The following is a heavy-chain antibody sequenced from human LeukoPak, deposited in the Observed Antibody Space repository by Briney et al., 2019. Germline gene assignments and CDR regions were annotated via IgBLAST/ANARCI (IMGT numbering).Heavy chain of an antibody. D-gene: IGHD1-14*01. CDR2: IYIDGSST. V-gene: IGHV3-74*01. CDR3: ARGLDGSFDY. J-gene: IGHJ4*02. Sequence: SGGSLRLSCAASGFTFSSYWMRWVRQAPGKGLVWVSRIYIDGSSTSYADSVKGRFTISRDNAKNTLYLQMNSLRDEDTAVYYCARGLDGSFDYWGLGTLVTVSS. CDR1: GFTFSSYW.